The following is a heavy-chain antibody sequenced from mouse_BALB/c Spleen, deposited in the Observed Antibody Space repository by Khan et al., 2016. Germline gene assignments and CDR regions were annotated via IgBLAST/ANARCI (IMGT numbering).Heavy chain of an antibody. J-gene: IGHJ2*01. CDR1: GYTFSSYW. CDR3: ARSRLYFDY. D-gene: IGHD3-2*02. V-gene: IGHV1-9*01. Sequence: QVQLQQSGAELMKPGASVKISCKATGYTFSSYWIEWVKQRPGHGLEWIGEILPGSDSTNYDEKFKGKATFTADTSSNTAYMQLSSLTAEDSAVYYCARSRLYFDYWGHGTTLTVSS. CDR2: ILPGSDST.